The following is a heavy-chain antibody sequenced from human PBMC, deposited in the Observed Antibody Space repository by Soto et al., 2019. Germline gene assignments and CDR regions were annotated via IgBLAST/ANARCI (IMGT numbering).Heavy chain of an antibody. Sequence: ASVKASCKASGYTFTRYYIHWVRQAPGRGLEWMGIIDPSGGSTIYAQRFQGRVTMTRDTSTSTVYMDLSSLRSEDTAVYYCVSHCNRRCSDWVDPWCQGSLVTGSS. CDR3: VSHCNRRCSDWVDP. CDR2: IDPSGGST. CDR1: GYTFTRYY. D-gene: IGHD2-15*01. J-gene: IGHJ5*02. V-gene: IGHV1-46*03.